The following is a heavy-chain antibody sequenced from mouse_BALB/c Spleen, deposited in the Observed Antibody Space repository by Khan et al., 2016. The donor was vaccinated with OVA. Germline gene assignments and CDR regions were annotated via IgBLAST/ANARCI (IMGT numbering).Heavy chain of an antibody. CDR1: GFTFSDYG. Sequence: EVELVESGGGLVQPGGSRKLSCAAPGFTFSDYGMAWVRQAPGKGPEWVAFVSSLAYNFYYADTVTGRFTLSRENAKNTLYLEMSSLRSEDTAMYYCARGGKGGFAYWGQGTLVTVSA. J-gene: IGHJ3*01. CDR3: ARGGKGGFAY. V-gene: IGHV5-15*02. CDR2: VSSLAYNF.